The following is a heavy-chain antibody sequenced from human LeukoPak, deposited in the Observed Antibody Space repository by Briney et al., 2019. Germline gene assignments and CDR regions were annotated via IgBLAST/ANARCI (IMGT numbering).Heavy chain of an antibody. Sequence: PSETLSLTCTVSGGSISSSSYYWGWIRQPPGKGLEWIGSIYYSGSTYYNPFLKSRVTISVDTSKNQFSLKLSSVTAADTAVYYCARDQFTNYYDSSGYRRAFDYWGQGTLVTVSS. V-gene: IGHV4-39*07. CDR3: ARDQFTNYYDSSGYRRAFDY. CDR2: IYYSGST. J-gene: IGHJ4*02. D-gene: IGHD3-22*01. CDR1: GGSISSSSYY.